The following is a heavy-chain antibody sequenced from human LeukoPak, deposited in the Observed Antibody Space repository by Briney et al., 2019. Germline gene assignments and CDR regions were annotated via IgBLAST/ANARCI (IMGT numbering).Heavy chain of an antibody. CDR1: TSNFNYYY. CDR3: AKGLDGWSTPRYFQH. Sequence: GGSLRLSCEASTSNFNYYYMNWIRQAPGKGLEWLSYISDNGKTIFYADSVKGRFTISRDNAGKSLFLQMKSLRVEDSAVYYCAKGLDGWSTPRYFQHWGQGTLVTVSS. V-gene: IGHV3-11*01. J-gene: IGHJ1*01. D-gene: IGHD5-24*01. CDR2: ISDNGKTI.